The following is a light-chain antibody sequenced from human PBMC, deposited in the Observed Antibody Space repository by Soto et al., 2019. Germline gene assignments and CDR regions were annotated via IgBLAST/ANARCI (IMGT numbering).Light chain of an antibody. V-gene: IGLV1-44*01. CDR1: SSNIGSNT. CDR3: AAWDGSLNDFL. Sequence: QSVLTQPPSASGTPGQRVTISCSGGSSNIGSNTVEWYQQLPGTAPKLLMHSNDQRPSGVPVRFSGSKSGTSASLAISGLQSEDEADYYCAAWDGSLNDFLFGGGTKLTVL. J-gene: IGLJ2*01. CDR2: SND.